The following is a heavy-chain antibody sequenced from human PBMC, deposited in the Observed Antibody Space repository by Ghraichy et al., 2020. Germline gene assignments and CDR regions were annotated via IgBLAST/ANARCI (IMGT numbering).Heavy chain of an antibody. CDR3: ARDYGDYAYWYFDL. J-gene: IGHJ2*01. Sequence: GGSLRLSCAASGFTFSSYEMNWVRQAPGKGLEWVSYISSSGSTIYYADSVKGRFTISRDNAKNSLYLQMNSLRAEDTAVYYCARDYGDYAYWYFDLWGRGTLVTVSS. CDR2: ISSSGSTI. CDR1: GFTFSSYE. V-gene: IGHV3-48*03. D-gene: IGHD4-17*01.